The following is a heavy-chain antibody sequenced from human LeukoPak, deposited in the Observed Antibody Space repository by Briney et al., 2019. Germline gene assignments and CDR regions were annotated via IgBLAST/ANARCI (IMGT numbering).Heavy chain of an antibody. D-gene: IGHD4-17*01. CDR3: GRDLPTVTSIDY. CDR1: GFTFSHYY. Sequence: PGGSLRLSCAASGFTFSHYYMTWVRQAPGKGLEWVSTISGGSGYIFYADSVKGRFTISRDNAKNSLYLQMNSLRAEDTAVYYCGRDLPTVTSIDYWGQGTLVTVSS. J-gene: IGHJ4*02. CDR2: ISGGSGYI. V-gene: IGHV3-21*06.